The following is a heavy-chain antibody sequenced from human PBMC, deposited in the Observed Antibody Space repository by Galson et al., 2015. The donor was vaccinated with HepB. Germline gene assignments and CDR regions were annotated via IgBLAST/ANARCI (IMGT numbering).Heavy chain of an antibody. D-gene: IGHD1-26*01. Sequence: LRLSCAASGFTFSSYAMSWVRQHPGKGLEWIGYIYYSGSTYYNPSLKSRVTISVDTSKNQFSLKLSSVTAADTAVYYCAREGAAGGYMDVWGKGTTVTVSS. CDR3: AREGAAGGYMDV. J-gene: IGHJ6*03. V-gene: IGHV4-31*02. CDR1: GFTFSSYA. CDR2: IYYSGST.